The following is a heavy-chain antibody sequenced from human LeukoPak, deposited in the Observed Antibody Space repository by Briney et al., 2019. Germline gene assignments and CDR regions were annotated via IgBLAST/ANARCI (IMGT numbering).Heavy chain of an antibody. D-gene: IGHD5-18*01. Sequence: PSETLSLTCTVSGGSISSYYWSWIRQPAGKGLEWIGRIYTSGTTHYNPSLKSRVTISVDTSKNQFSLKLSSVTAADTAVYYCARTPEYSYHLYYDYWGQGTLVTVSS. V-gene: IGHV4-4*07. CDR2: IYTSGTT. CDR3: ARTPEYSYHLYYDY. J-gene: IGHJ4*02. CDR1: GGSISSYY.